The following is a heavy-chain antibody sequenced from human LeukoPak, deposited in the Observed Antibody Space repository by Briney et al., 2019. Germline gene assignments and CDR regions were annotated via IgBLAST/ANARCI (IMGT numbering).Heavy chain of an antibody. Sequence: SETLSLTCTVSGYSINSCYYWVWIRQPPGKGLEWIGIIYRTGSINYNPSLKSRVTISLDTSKNQFSLKVNPVTAADTAVYYCARGLSPEVSDETSWGQGTLVTVSS. J-gene: IGHJ5*02. V-gene: IGHV4-38-2*02. CDR3: ARGLSPEVSDETS. D-gene: IGHD1-14*01. CDR1: GYSINSCYY. CDR2: IYRTGSI.